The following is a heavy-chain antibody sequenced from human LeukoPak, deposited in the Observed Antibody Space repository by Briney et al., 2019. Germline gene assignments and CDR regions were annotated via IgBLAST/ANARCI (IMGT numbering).Heavy chain of an antibody. V-gene: IGHV5-10-1*01. CDR1: GYSFTSYW. CDR3: ARQYDSSGYYEYYFDY. CDR2: IDPSDSYT. J-gene: IGHJ4*02. Sequence: GESLKISCKGSGYSFTSYWISWVRQMPGKGLEWMGRIDPSDSYTNYSPSFQGHVTISADKSISTAYLQWSSLKASDTAMYYCARQYDSSGYYEYYFDYWGQGTLVTVSS. D-gene: IGHD3-22*01.